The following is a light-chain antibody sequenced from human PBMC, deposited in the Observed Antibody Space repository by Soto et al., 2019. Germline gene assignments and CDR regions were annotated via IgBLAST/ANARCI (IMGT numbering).Light chain of an antibody. J-gene: IGKJ2*01. CDR2: GAS. V-gene: IGKV3-20*01. CDR1: QIVSDNF. CDR3: QHYCRSPDT. Sequence: EIVLTQSPGTLSLSPGERATLACGASQIVSDNFLDWYQQKPGQAPRLLIYGASSRANGIPDRFSGSGSGTDFALTISRLEPGDFAVYYYQHYCRSPDTFGQGTTLEI.